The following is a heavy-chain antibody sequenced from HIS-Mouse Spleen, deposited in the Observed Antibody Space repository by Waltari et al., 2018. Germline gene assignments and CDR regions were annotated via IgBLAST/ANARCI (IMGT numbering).Heavy chain of an antibody. CDR1: GFTFSSYG. CDR3: AKGGLMVYAIGDY. J-gene: IGHJ4*02. Sequence: QVQLVESGGGVVQPGRSLRLSCAASGFTFSSYGMPWVSQAPGRVLERVGVKWDDGTKKYYADSVEGGFSISRDNSKNTLYLQMNSRRAEDTAVDYCAKGGLMVYAIGDYWGQGTLVTVSS. V-gene: IGHV3-33*06. D-gene: IGHD2-8*01. CDR2: KWDDGTKK.